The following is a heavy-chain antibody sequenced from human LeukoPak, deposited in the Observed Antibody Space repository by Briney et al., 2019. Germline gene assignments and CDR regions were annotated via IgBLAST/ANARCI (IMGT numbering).Heavy chain of an antibody. CDR2: IIPIFGTA. D-gene: IGHD3-10*01. V-gene: IGHV1-69*01. CDR1: GGTFSSYA. J-gene: IGHJ6*04. CDR3: ARELGYGSGSYDYYYYGMDV. Sequence: GSSVKVSCKASGGTFSSYAISWVRQAPGQGLEWVGGIIPIFGTANYAQKFQGRVTITADESTSTAYMELSSLRSEDTAVYYCARELGYGSGSYDYYYYGMDVWGKGTTVTVSS.